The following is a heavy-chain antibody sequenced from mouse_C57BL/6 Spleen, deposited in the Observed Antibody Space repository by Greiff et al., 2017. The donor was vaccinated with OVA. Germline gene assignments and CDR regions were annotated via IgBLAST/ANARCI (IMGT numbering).Heavy chain of an antibody. V-gene: IGHV2-2*01. CDR3: ARKVGDGVEGFAY. D-gene: IGHD2-13*01. Sequence: QVQLQQSGPGLVQPSQSLSITCTVSGFSLTSYGVHWVRQSPGKGLEWLGVIWSGGSKDYNAAFISRLSISKDNSKSQVFFKMNSLQADDTAIYYCARKVGDGVEGFAYWGQGTLVTVSA. CDR1: GFSLTSYG. J-gene: IGHJ3*01. CDR2: IWSGGSK.